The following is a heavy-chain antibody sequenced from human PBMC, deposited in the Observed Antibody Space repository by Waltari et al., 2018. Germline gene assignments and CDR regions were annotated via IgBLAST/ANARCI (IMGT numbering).Heavy chain of an antibody. J-gene: IGHJ6*02. CDR3: ARMSSSSDYGMDV. CDR1: GGSIRSSSYY. D-gene: IGHD6-13*01. CDR2: IYYSGST. Sequence: QLQLQASGPGLVKPSETLSLTCTVSGGSIRSSSYYWRWIRQPPGKGLEWIGSIYYSGSTYYNPSLKSRVTISVDTSKNQFSLKLSSVTAADTAVYYCARMSSSSDYGMDVWGQGTTVTVSS. V-gene: IGHV4-39*01.